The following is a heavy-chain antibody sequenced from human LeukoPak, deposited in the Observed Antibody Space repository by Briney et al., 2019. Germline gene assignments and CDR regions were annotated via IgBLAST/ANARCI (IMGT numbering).Heavy chain of an antibody. D-gene: IGHD6-19*01. V-gene: IGHV1-24*01. CDR3: AIRWLVLGPPYYFDY. J-gene: IGHJ4*02. CDR2: FDPEDGET. CDR1: GYTLTELS. Sequence: ASVKVSCKVSGYTLTELSMHWVRQAPGKGLEWMGGFDPEDGETIYAQKFQGRVTVTEDTSTDTAYMELSSLRSEDTAVYYCAIRWLVLGPPYYFDYWGQGTLVTVSS.